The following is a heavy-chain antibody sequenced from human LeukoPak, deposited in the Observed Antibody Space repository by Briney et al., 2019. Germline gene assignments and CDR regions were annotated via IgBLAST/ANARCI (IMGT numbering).Heavy chain of an antibody. J-gene: IGHJ3*02. CDR2: IYSGGST. CDR3: ARDSKVRKNAFDI. Sequence: GGSLRLSCAAPGFTVSSNYMSWVRQAPGKGLEWVSVIYSGGSTYYADSVKGRFTISRDNSKNTLYLQMNSLRAEDTAVYYCARDSKVRKNAFDIWGQGTMVTVSS. V-gene: IGHV3-66*01. CDR1: GFTVSSNY. D-gene: IGHD3-10*01.